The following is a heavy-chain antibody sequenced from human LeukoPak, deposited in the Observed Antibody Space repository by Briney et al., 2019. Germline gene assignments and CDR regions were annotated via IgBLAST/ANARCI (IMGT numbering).Heavy chain of an antibody. J-gene: IGHJ4*01. D-gene: IGHD5-12*01. CDR3: AREGGYVAFYY. CDR1: GGSISSYY. V-gene: IGHV4-59*01. Sequence: SETLSLTCTVSGGSISSYYWSWIRQPPGKGLEWIGYISDSGSTNYNPSLKSRVTISVDTSKNQFSLKLSSVTAADTAVYYCAREGGYVAFYYWGHGTLVTVSS. CDR2: ISDSGST.